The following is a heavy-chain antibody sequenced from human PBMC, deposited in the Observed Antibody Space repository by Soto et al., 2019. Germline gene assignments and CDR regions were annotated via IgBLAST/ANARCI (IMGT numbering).Heavy chain of an antibody. CDR2: VIPMLRMS. J-gene: IGHJ4*02. CDR1: GDTFNFYT. V-gene: IGHV1-69*02. D-gene: IGHD3-10*01. Sequence: QVQLVQSGAEVRKPGSLVKVSCTASGDTFNFYTISWVRQAPGQGLEWMGRVIPMLRMSNYAQKFQGRVTISADKSTSTAYMALSSLRSDDTAVYYCATNYGSGSTHLDYWGQGTLVTVSS. CDR3: ATNYGSGSTHLDY.